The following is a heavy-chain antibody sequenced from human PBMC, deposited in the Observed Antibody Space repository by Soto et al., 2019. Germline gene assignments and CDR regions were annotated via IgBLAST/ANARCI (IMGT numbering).Heavy chain of an antibody. V-gene: IGHV5-51*01. CDR1: GYSFTSYW. J-gene: IGHJ4*02. Sequence: GESLKISCKGSGYSFTSYWIGWVRQMPGKGLEWMGIIYPGDSDTRYSPSFQGQVTISADKSISTAYLQWSSLKASGTAMYYCARLGGYCSSTKCYGGGDYWGQGTQVTVSS. CDR2: IYPGDSDT. D-gene: IGHD2-2*01. CDR3: ARLGGYCSSTKCYGGGDY.